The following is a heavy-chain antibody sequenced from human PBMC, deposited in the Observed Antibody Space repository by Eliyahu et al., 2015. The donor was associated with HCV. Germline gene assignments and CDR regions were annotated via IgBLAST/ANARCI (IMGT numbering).Heavy chain of an antibody. CDR2: ISYDGSNK. V-gene: IGHV3-30*04. D-gene: IGHD2-15*01. CDR3: ARGYCSGGSCYRYFDY. Sequence: GLEWVAVISYDGSNKYYADSVKGRFTISRDNSKNTLYLQMNSLRAEDTAVYYCARGYCSGGSCYRYFDYWGQGTLVTVSS. J-gene: IGHJ4*02.